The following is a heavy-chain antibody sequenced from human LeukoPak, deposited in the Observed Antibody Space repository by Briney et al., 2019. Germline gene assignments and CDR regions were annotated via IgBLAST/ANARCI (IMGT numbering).Heavy chain of an antibody. CDR2: ISGGGDGT. Sequence: PGGSLRLSCVASGFTFRDFALTWVRQAPGKGLEWVSAISGGGDGTWDADSVKGRFTISRDNSKNTLYLQMNSLRVDDTAVYYCAKAVGFWDFDLWGRGTLVTVSS. D-gene: IGHD1-26*01. J-gene: IGHJ2*01. V-gene: IGHV3-23*01. CDR3: AKAVGFWDFDL. CDR1: GFTFRDFA.